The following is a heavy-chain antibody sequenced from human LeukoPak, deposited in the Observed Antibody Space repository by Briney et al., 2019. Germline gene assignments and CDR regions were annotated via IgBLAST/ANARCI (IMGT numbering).Heavy chain of an antibody. J-gene: IGHJ4*02. V-gene: IGHV1-58*02. CDR2: IVVGSGNT. CDR1: GFTFTSSA. CDR3: AAWGYDSSGYYYTT. D-gene: IGHD3-22*01. Sequence: ASVKVSCKASGFTFTSSAMQWVRQARGQRLEWIGWIVVGSGNTNYAQKFQERVTITRDMSTSTAYMKLSSLRSEDTAVYYCAAWGYDSSGYYYTTGDQGTLVTVSS.